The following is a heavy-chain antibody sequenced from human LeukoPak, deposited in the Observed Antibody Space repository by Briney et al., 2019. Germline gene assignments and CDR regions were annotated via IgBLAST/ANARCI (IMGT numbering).Heavy chain of an antibody. J-gene: IGHJ4*02. D-gene: IGHD6-19*01. V-gene: IGHV1-18*01. CDR1: GYTFTSYV. CDR3: ARLRSSGWSLYYFDY. CDR2: ISAYNGNT. Sequence: ASVKVSCKASGYTFTSYVISWVRQAPGQGLEWMGWISAYNGNTNYAQKLQGRVTMTTDTSTSTAYMELRSLRSDDTAVYYCARLRSSGWSLYYFDYWGQGTLVTVSS.